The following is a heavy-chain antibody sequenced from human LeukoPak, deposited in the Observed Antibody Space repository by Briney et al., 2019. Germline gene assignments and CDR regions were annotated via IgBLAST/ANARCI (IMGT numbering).Heavy chain of an antibody. CDR2: INHSGST. D-gene: IGHD2-15*01. Sequence: PSETLYLTCAVYGGPFSGYYWSRIRQPPGKGLEWIVEINHSGSTNYNPSLKSRVTISVDTSKNQFSLKLSSVTAAGTAVYYCARNDCSGGSCYPPASWGQGTLVTGSS. CDR1: GGPFSGYY. CDR3: ARNDCSGGSCYPPAS. V-gene: IGHV4-34*01. J-gene: IGHJ5*02.